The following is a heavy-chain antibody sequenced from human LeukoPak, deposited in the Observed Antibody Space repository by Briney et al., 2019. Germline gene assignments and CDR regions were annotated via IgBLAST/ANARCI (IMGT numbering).Heavy chain of an antibody. CDR2: ISYDGSNK. CDR3: ARDSGYNLRGYFQH. CDR1: GFTFSSYA. V-gene: IGHV3-30*04. D-gene: IGHD6-25*01. J-gene: IGHJ1*01. Sequence: GGSLRLSCAASGFTFSSYAMHWVRQAPGKGLEWVAVISYDGSNKYYADSVKGRFTISRDNSKITLYLQMNSLRAEDTAVYYCARDSGYNLRGYFQHWGQGTLVTVSS.